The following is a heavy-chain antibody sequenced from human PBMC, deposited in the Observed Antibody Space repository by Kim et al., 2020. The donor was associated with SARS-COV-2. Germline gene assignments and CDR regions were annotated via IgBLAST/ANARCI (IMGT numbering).Heavy chain of an antibody. CDR1: GFTFSSYW. CDR2: INSDGSST. Sequence: GGSLRLSCAASGFTFSSYWMHWVRQAPGKGLVWVSRINSDGSSTSYADSVKGRFTISRDNAKNTLYLQMNSLRAEDTAVYYCAREQYSQKAGWFDPWGQGTLVTVSS. V-gene: IGHV3-74*01. D-gene: IGHD2-21*01. CDR3: AREQYSQKAGWFDP. J-gene: IGHJ5*02.